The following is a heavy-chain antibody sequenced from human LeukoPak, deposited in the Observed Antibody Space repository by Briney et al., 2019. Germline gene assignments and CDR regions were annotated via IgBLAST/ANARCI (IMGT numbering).Heavy chain of an antibody. J-gene: IGHJ4*02. D-gene: IGHD2-8*01. V-gene: IGHV1-69*13. CDR2: IIPIFGTA. CDR3: ARIMVHGGGY. Sequence: ASVKVSCKASGGTFSSYAISWVRQAPGQGLEWMGGIIPIFGTANYAQKFQGRVTITADESTSTAYVELSSLRSEDTAVYYCARIMVHGGGYWGQGTLVTVSS. CDR1: GGTFSSYA.